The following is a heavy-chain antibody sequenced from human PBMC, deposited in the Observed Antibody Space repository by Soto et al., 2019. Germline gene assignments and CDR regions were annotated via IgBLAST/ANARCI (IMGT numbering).Heavy chain of an antibody. CDR2: IYYNGST. Sequence: PSETLSLTCTVSGGSVSSGSYYWSWIRQPPGKGLEWIGYIYYNGSTNYNPSLKSRVTISVDTSKNQFSLKLSSVTAADTAVYYCARDLGDFWSGSYYYYYYGMDVWGQGTTVTVSS. V-gene: IGHV4-61*01. D-gene: IGHD3-3*01. J-gene: IGHJ6*02. CDR1: GGSVSSGSYY. CDR3: ARDLGDFWSGSYYYYYYGMDV.